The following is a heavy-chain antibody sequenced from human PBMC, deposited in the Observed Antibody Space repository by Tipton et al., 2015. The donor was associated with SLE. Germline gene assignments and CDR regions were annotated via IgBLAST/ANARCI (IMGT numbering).Heavy chain of an antibody. J-gene: IGHJ2*01. V-gene: IGHV3-30*14. D-gene: IGHD3-10*01. CDR3: ARLEGSGLDI. Sequence: DSVKGRFTVSRDNSKNTLSLQMNSLRTDDTAMYYCARLEGSGLDIWGRGTLVTVSS.